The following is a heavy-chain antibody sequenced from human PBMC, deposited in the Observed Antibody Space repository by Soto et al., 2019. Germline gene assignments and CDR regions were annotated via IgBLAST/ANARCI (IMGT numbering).Heavy chain of an antibody. D-gene: IGHD5-18*01. J-gene: IGHJ6*02. CDR2: INPSGGST. CDR3: ARDVEHGAANLFLSYGMDV. CDR1: GYSFIGYY. V-gene: IGHV1-46*01. Sequence: ASVKVSCKASGYSFIGYYMHWVRQAPGQGLEWMGMINPSGGSTNYAQKFQGRVSMTRDTSTTTLYMELSSLRSEDTAVYYCARDVEHGAANLFLSYGMDVWGQGTTVTVSS.